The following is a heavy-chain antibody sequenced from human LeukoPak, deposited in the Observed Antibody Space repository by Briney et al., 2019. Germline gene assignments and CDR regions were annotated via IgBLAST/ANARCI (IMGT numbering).Heavy chain of an antibody. CDR3: ARDGDTSGYSD. Sequence: GGSLRLSCAASGFTFTDYWMSWLRQAPGKGLEWVANIKQDGSEKFYLDSVKGRFTISRDNAKNSLPLQMNSLRAEDTAIYYCARDGDTSGYSDWGQGTLVTVSS. D-gene: IGHD3-22*01. CDR1: GFTFTDYW. V-gene: IGHV3-7*01. CDR2: IKQDGSEK. J-gene: IGHJ4*02.